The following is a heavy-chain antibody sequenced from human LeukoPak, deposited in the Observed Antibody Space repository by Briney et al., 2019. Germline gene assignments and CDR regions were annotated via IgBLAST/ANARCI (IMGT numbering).Heavy chain of an antibody. V-gene: IGHV4-39*01. J-gene: IGHJ6*03. D-gene: IGHD2-8*01. Sequence: PSETLSLTCTVSGGSISSSSYYWGWIRQPPGKGLEWIGSIYYSGSTYYNPSLKSRVTISVDTSKNQFSLKLSSATAADTAVYYCAPVGVNMDVWGKGTTVTVSS. CDR3: APVGVNMDV. CDR2: IYYSGST. CDR1: GGSISSSSYY.